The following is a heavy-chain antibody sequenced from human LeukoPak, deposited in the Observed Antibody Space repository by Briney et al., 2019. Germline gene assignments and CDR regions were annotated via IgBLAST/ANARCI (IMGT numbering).Heavy chain of an antibody. CDR3: ARFSLLGYFDL. J-gene: IGHJ2*01. CDR2: ISSSSSYI. CDR1: GFTFSSYS. V-gene: IGHV3-21*01. Sequence: GGSLRLSCAASGFTFSSYSMNWVRQAPGKGLEWVSSISSSSSYIYYADSVKGRFSTSRDNAKNSLYLQMNSLRAEDTAMYYCARFSLLGYFDLWGRGTLVTVSS.